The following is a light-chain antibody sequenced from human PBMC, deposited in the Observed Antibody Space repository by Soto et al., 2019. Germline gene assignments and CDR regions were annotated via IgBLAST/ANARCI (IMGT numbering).Light chain of an antibody. V-gene: IGKV1-5*03. CDR1: QDISNY. CDR2: KAS. CDR3: QQYNSYSWT. J-gene: IGKJ1*01. Sequence: DIQMTQSPSYMSASVGDRVTLTCQASQDISNYLNWYQQKPGKAPKLLIYKASSLESGVPSRFSGSGSGTEFTLTISSLQPDDFATYYCQQYNSYSWTFGQGTKV.